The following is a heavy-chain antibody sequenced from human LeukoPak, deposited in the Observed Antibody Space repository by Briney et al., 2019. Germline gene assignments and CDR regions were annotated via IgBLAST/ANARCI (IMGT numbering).Heavy chain of an antibody. CDR1: GYTLTSYY. J-gene: IGHJ4*02. Sequence: GASVKVSCKASGYTLTSYYMQWVRQAPGQGLEWMGIINPNDATTSSARKSQGRVTMTRDTSTSTVYMELRSLTSEDTAVYYCARVDCSGGRCYRFDYWGQGTLVTVSS. D-gene: IGHD2-15*01. CDR3: ARVDCSGGRCYRFDY. V-gene: IGHV1-46*01. CDR2: INPNDATT.